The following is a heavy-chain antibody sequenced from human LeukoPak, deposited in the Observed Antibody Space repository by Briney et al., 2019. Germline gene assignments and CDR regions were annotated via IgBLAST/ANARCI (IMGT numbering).Heavy chain of an antibody. V-gene: IGHV3-23*01. D-gene: IGHD3-10*01. CDR1: GFTFRVYA. Sequence: PGGSLRLSCAVSGFTFRVYAMSWVRQPPGKGLGWVSTIKNGADTTNYADSVKGRFTISRDDSMNTLFLQMNSLRAEDTAVYYCAREYYGCFDYWGRRAVVAVSS. CDR2: IKNGADTT. CDR3: AREYYGCFDY. J-gene: IGHJ4*02.